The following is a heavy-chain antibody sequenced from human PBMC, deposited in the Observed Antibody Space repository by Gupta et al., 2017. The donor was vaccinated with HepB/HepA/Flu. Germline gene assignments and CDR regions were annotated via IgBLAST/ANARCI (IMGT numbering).Heavy chain of an antibody. Sequence: EVQLVQSGAEVKKPGESLNISCTGSGYSFTSYWIVWVRQMPGKGLEWMGIIYPGDSDTIYSPSFQGQVTISVDKSINTAYRQWSSLKASDTAMYYCTRAGHCSSTSCYGNWFDRWGQGTLVTVSS. D-gene: IGHD2-2*01. CDR3: TRAGHCSSTSCYGNWFDR. CDR2: IYPGDSDT. CDR1: GYSFTSYW. V-gene: IGHV5-51*01. J-gene: IGHJ5*02.